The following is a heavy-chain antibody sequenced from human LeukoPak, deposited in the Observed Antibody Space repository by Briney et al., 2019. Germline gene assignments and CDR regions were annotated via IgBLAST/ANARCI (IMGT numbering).Heavy chain of an antibody. D-gene: IGHD6-19*01. CDR2: ISWNSGSI. J-gene: IGHJ6*02. CDR1: GFTFDDYA. Sequence: GGSLRLSCAASGFTFDDYAMHWVRQAPGKGLEWVSGISWNSGSIGHADSVKGRFTISRDNAKNSLYLQMNSLRAEDTALYYCAKQQSSGWYGMDVWGQGTTVTVSS. V-gene: IGHV3-9*01. CDR3: AKQQSSGWYGMDV.